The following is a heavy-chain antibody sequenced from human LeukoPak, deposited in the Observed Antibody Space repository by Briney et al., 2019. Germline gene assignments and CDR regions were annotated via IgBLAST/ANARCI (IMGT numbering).Heavy chain of an antibody. CDR1: GGTFSSYA. D-gene: IGHD3-10*01. Sequence: SVKVSCKASGGTFSSYAISWVRQAPGQGLEWMGGIIPIFGTANYAQKFQGRVTITADESTSTAYMELSSLRSEDTAVYYCAKIAYGSGSYYNDDYWGQGTLVTVSS. J-gene: IGHJ4*02. CDR3: AKIAYGSGSYYNDDY. V-gene: IGHV1-69*01. CDR2: IIPIFGTA.